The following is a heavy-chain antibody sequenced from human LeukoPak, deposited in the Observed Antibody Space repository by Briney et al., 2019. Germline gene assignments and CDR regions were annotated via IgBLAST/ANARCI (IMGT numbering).Heavy chain of an antibody. Sequence: GGSLRLSCAASGFTFSSYSMNWVRQAPGKGLEWVSSISSSSSYTYYADSVKGRFTISRDNAKNSLYLQMNSLRAEDTAVYYCAGDAGLAYCGGDCPLNYWGQGTLVTVSS. CDR2: ISSSSSYT. CDR3: AGDAGLAYCGGDCPLNY. CDR1: GFTFSSYS. J-gene: IGHJ4*02. D-gene: IGHD2-21*02. V-gene: IGHV3-21*01.